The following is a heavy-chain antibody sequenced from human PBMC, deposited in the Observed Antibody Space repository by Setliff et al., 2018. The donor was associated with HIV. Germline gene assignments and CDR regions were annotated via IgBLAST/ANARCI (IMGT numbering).Heavy chain of an antibody. CDR3: ARPLTPSYNFWGDAFSI. V-gene: IGHV4-59*02. CDR1: GDSVNSYY. Sequence: SETLSLTCNVYGDSVNSYYWSWIRQSPGKGLECIGYVYNDGTFNYNPSLKSRVTISVDTSKNEFSLKLSSVTAADTAMYYCARPLTPSYNFWGDAFSIWGQGTMVTVSS. J-gene: IGHJ3*02. CDR2: VYNDGTF. D-gene: IGHD3-3*01.